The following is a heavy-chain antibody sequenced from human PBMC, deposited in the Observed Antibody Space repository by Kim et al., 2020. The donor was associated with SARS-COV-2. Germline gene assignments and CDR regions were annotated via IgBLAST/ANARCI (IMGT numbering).Heavy chain of an antibody. Sequence: GGSLRLSCATSGFAFSDSPLHWVRQSPGTGLEWVALISSDGTQKNYANSVRGRFTISRDISKRTLFLQMNSLRPEDTAVYYCATDWAAFSSGTYAFDFWG. D-gene: IGHD3-10*01. V-gene: IGHV3-30*04. CDR3: ATDWAAFSSGTYAFDF. CDR2: ISSDGTQK. CDR1: GFAFSDSP. J-gene: IGHJ3*01.